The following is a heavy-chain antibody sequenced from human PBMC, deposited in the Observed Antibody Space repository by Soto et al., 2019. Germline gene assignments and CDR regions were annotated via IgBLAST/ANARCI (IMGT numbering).Heavy chain of an antibody. D-gene: IGHD3-3*01. V-gene: IGHV1-69*13. Sequence: SVKVSCKASGGTFSSYAISWVRQAPGQGLKWMGGIIPIFGTANYAQKFQGRVTITADESTSTAYMELSSLRSEDTAVYYCARVAAGVASYYYGMDVWGQGTTVTVSS. J-gene: IGHJ6*02. CDR1: GGTFSSYA. CDR2: IIPIFGTA. CDR3: ARVAAGVASYYYGMDV.